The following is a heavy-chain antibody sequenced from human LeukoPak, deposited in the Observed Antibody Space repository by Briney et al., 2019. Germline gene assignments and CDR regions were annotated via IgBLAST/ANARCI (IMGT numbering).Heavy chain of an antibody. V-gene: IGHV1-3*01. CDR3: ARAGRIAAAGHYYYYYMDV. J-gene: IGHJ6*03. CDR1: GYTFTSYA. CDR2: INAGNGNT. Sequence: GASVKVSCKASGYTFTSYAMHWVRQAPGQRLEWMGWINAGNGNTKYSQKFQGRVTITRDTSASTAYMELSSLRSEDTAVYYCARAGRIAAAGHYYYYYMDVWGKGTTVTVSS. D-gene: IGHD6-13*01.